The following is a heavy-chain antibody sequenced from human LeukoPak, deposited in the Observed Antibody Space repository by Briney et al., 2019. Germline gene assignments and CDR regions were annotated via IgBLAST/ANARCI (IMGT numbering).Heavy chain of an antibody. CDR1: GGSISSSSYY. CDR3: AREAKNLGGTDY. J-gene: IGHJ4*02. V-gene: IGHV4-39*07. D-gene: IGHD3-16*01. CDR2: IYYSGST. Sequence: QASETLSLTCTVSGGSISSSSYYWGWIRQPPGKGLEWIGSIYYSGSTYYNPSLKSRVTISVDTSKNQFSLKLSSVTAADTAVYYCAREAKNLGGTDYWGQGTLVTVSS.